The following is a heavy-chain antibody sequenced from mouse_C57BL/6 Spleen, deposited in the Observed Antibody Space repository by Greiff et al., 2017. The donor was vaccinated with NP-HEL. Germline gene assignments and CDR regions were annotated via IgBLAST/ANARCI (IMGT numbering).Heavy chain of an antibody. CDR2: ISYDGSN. D-gene: IGHD2-4*01. V-gene: IGHV3-6*01. Sequence: EVQLVESGPGLVKPSHTLSLTCSVTGYSITSGYYWNWIRQFPGNKLEWMGYISYDGSNNYNPSLKNRISITRDTSKNQFFLKLNSVTTEDTATYYCARCDSRNFGVWGTGTTVTVSS. J-gene: IGHJ1*03. CDR1: GYSITSGYY. CDR3: ARCDSRNFGV.